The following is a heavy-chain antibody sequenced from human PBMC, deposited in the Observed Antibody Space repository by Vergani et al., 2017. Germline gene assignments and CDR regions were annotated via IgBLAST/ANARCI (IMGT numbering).Heavy chain of an antibody. CDR2: ISSSGSTI. CDR3: ARYFEYSSSSGSYYYYYYMDV. Sequence: QVQLVESGGGLVKPGGSLRLSCAASGFTFSDYYMSWIRQAPGKGLEWVSYISSSGSTIYYADSVKGRFTISRDNAQNSLYLQMNSLRAEDTAVYYCARYFEYSSSSGSYYYYYYMDVWGKGTTVTVSS. CDR1: GFTFSDYY. J-gene: IGHJ6*03. V-gene: IGHV3-11*01. D-gene: IGHD6-6*01.